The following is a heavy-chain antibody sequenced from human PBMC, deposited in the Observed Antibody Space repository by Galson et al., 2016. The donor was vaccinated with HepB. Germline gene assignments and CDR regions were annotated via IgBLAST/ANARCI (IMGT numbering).Heavy chain of an antibody. CDR3: AREGFNAFDV. CDR2: IHSGGST. CDR1: GFTFRTLY. Sequence: SLRLSCAASGFTFRTLYMSWVRQAPGKGLEWVSVIHSGGSTYHADSVKGRFTVSRDDSKNTVYLQMNSLRVEDTAIYYCAREGFNAFDVWGPGTVVTISS. V-gene: IGHV3-53*01. D-gene: IGHD3-3*01. J-gene: IGHJ3*01.